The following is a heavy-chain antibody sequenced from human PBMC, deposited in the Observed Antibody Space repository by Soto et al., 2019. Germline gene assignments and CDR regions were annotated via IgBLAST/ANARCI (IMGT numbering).Heavy chain of an antibody. Sequence: SGGSLRLSCAASGFTFDDYGMSWVRQAPGKGLEWVSGINWNGGSTGYADSVKGRFTISRDNAKNSLYLQMNSLRAEDTASYHCAKAGPSSSWYYIETNWFDPWGQGTLVTVSS. CDR1: GFTFDDYG. V-gene: IGHV3-20*01. J-gene: IGHJ5*02. CDR3: AKAGPSSSWYYIETNWFDP. D-gene: IGHD6-13*01. CDR2: INWNGGST.